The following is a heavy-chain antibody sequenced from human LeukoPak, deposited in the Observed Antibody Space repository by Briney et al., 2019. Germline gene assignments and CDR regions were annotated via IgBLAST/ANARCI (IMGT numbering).Heavy chain of an antibody. D-gene: IGHD1-20*01. CDR3: ARGSITGTKGNWFDP. V-gene: IGHV1-2*02. CDR1: GYTFTGYY. J-gene: IGHJ5*02. Sequence: ASVKVSCKASGYTFTGYYMHWVRQAPGQGLEWMGWINPNSGGTNYAQKFQGRVTMTRNTSISAAYMELSSLRSEDTAVYYCARGSITGTKGNWFDPWGQGTLVTVSS. CDR2: INPNSGGT.